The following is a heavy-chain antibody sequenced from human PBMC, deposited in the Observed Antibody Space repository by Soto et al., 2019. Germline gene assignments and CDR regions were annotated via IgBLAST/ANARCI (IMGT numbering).Heavy chain of an antibody. CDR1: DDSSSSYK. CDR2: IDSSGGT. Sequence: QVQLQESGPGLVKPSETLSLTCTVSDDSSSSYKWSWIRQPPGRRLEWIGYIDSSGGTSYNPSLQSRVTISVDPSTKQFSLKLSSVTAADTAVYYCVREGFGRLHGLVDVWGQGTTVTVSS. D-gene: IGHD3-10*01. CDR3: VREGFGRLHGLVDV. J-gene: IGHJ6*02. V-gene: IGHV4-4*08.